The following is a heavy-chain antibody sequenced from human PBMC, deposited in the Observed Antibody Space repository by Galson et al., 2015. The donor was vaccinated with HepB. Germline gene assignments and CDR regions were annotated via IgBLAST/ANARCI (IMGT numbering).Heavy chain of an antibody. D-gene: IGHD6-13*01. J-gene: IGHJ3*02. CDR1: GYTLTELS. CDR3: ATVYTGYSSSRKGSAFDI. V-gene: IGHV1-24*01. CDR2: FDPEDGET. Sequence: CKVSGYTLTELSMHWVRQAPGKGLEWMGGFDPEDGETIYAQKFQGRVTMTEDTSTDTAYMELSSLRSEDTAVYYCATVYTGYSSSRKGSAFDIWGQGTMVTVSS.